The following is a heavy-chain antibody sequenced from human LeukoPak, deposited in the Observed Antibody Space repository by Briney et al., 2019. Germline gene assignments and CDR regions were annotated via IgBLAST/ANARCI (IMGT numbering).Heavy chain of an antibody. CDR3: ARRPRGGVPAAYNRFDP. J-gene: IGHJ5*02. D-gene: IGHD6-13*01. Sequence: SETLSLICAVYGGSFSGYYWSWIRQPPGKGLEWIGEINHSGITNYNSSLKSRVTISGDTSKNQFSLNLTSVTAADTAIYYCARRPRGGVPAAYNRFDPWGQGTLVSVSS. V-gene: IGHV4-34*01. CDR2: INHSGIT. CDR1: GGSFSGYY.